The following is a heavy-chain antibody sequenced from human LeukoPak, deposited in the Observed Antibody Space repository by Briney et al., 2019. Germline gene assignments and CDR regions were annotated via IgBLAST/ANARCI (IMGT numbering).Heavy chain of an antibody. CDR2: IYYSGST. CDR1: SGSISSYY. CDR3: ARDLLSGVHIGAFDI. V-gene: IGHV4-59*01. D-gene: IGHD5-12*01. J-gene: IGHJ3*02. Sequence: PSETLSLTCTVSSGSISSYYWSWIRQPPGKGLEWIGYIYYSGSTNYNPSLKSRVTISVDTSKNQFSLKLSSVTAADTAVYYCARDLLSGVHIGAFDIWGQGTMVTVSS.